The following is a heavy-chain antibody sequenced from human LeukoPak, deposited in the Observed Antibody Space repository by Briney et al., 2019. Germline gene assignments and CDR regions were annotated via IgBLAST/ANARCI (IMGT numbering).Heavy chain of an antibody. V-gene: IGHV1-2*02. CDR2: INADSGDT. J-gene: IGHJ4*02. CDR3: GRDAGDGYNPADY. CDR1: GYTFTGHY. Sequence: GASVTVSCKASGYTFTGHYMHWVRQAPGQGLEWAGWINADSGDTSSAQKFQGRVTMTRDTSISTAYMELSSLRSDDTAVYYCGRDAGDGYNPADYWGQGTLVTVSS. D-gene: IGHD5-24*01.